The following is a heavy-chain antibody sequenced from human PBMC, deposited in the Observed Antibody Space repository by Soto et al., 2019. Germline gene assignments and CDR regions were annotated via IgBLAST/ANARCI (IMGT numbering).Heavy chain of an antibody. CDR1: GYTFTSYA. J-gene: IGHJ4*02. V-gene: IGHV1-3*01. CDR2: INAGNGNT. Sequence: ASVNVSCKASGYTFTSYAMHWVRQAPGQRLEWMGWINAGNGNTKYSQKFQGRVTITRDTSASTAYMQLSSLTSEDTAVYYCARYDPGFKGSHYIDCVIYWGQGALETGSS. D-gene: IGHD2-21*02. CDR3: ARYDPGFKGSHYIDCVIY.